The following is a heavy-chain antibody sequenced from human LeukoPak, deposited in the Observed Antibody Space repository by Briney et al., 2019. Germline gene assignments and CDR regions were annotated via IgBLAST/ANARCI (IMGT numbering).Heavy chain of an antibody. V-gene: IGHV3-20*04. D-gene: IGHD6-19*01. CDR2: INWNGGST. J-gene: IGHJ4*02. CDR1: GFTLDDYG. CDR3: ARAPTAYSSGWYVDY. Sequence: PGGSLRLSCAASGFTLDDYGMSWVRQAPGKGLEWVSGINWNGGSTGCADSVKGRFTISRDNAKNSLYLQMNSLRAEDTALYYCARAPTAYSSGWYVDYWGQGTLVTVSS.